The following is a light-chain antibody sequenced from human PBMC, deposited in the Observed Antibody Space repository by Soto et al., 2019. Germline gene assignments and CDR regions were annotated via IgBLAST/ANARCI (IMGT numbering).Light chain of an antibody. Sequence: QLVLTQPPSVSGAPGQRVTISCTGSSSNIGAGYDVHWYQQLPGTAPKLLIYGNSNRPSGVPDRFSGSKSGTSASLAITGLQAEDEADYDSSLSYVFGTGTKVTVL. CDR3: SLSYV. CDR1: SSNIGAGYD. V-gene: IGLV1-40*01. CDR2: GNS. J-gene: IGLJ1*01.